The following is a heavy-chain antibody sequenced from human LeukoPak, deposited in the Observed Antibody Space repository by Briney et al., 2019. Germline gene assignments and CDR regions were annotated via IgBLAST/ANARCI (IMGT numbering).Heavy chain of an antibody. D-gene: IGHD3-10*01. J-gene: IGHJ6*02. Sequence: SETLSLTCAVYGGSFSGYYWSWIRQPPGKGLEWIGDINHSGSTNYNPSLKSRVTISVDTSKNQFSLKLSSVTAADTAVYYCARAYYYGSGSYYNGGAYYYYGMDVWGQGTTVTVSS. CDR2: INHSGST. CDR3: ARAYYYGSGSYYNGGAYYYYGMDV. CDR1: GGSFSGYY. V-gene: IGHV4-34*01.